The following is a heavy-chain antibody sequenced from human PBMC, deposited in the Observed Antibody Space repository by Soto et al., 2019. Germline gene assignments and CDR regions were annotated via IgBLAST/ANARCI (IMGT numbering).Heavy chain of an antibody. CDR2: IIPIFGTA. V-gene: IGHV1-69*13. CDR3: ARGGIERDSFGVGYGWFDP. CDR1: GGTFSSYA. J-gene: IGHJ5*02. Sequence: ASVKVSCKASGGTFSSYAISWVRQAPGQGLEWMGGIIPIFGTANYAQKFQGRVTITADESTSTAYMELSSLRSEDTAVYYCARGGIERDSFGVGYGWFDPWGQGTLVTVSS. D-gene: IGHD3-3*01.